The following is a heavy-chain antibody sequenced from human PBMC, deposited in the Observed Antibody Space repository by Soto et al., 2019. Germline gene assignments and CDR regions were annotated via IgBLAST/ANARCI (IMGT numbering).Heavy chain of an antibody. CDR2: ISHLETT. J-gene: IGHJ4*02. CDR3: ASGGGDDAFDF. CDR1: GVSISYNGES. V-gene: IGHV4-30-2*06. D-gene: IGHD2-21*02. Sequence: PLTLTWNASGVSISYNGESWGWIRQSRGKGVELLGYISHLETTYYNPSFKGRLSLSIDMTRNQFSLSLISMTAADKAVYYCASGGGDDAFDFWGQGIRVTAPQ.